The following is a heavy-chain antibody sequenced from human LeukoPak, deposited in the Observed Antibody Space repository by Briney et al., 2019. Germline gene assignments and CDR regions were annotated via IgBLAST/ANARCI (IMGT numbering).Heavy chain of an antibody. Sequence: SETLSLTCTVSGGSISSSHYSWGWIRQPPGKGLDWVGSVYYSGNTYYNPSLKSRVTISVDTSKNQFSLNLTSVTAADTAVYYCARCLSDTDLYYYYGMDVWGQGTTVTVSS. D-gene: IGHD5-18*01. V-gene: IGHV4-39*01. CDR1: GGSISSSHYS. CDR3: ARCLSDTDLYYYYGMDV. J-gene: IGHJ6*02. CDR2: VYYSGNT.